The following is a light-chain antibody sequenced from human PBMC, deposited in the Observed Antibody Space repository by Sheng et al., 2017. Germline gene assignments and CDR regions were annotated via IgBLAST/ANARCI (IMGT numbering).Light chain of an antibody. CDR2: QDS. V-gene: IGLV3-1*01. J-gene: IGLJ3*02. CDR1: KLGDKY. Sequence: SYELTQPPSVSVSPGQTASITCSGDKLGDKYACWYQQKPGQSPLLVIYQDSKRPSGISERFSGSNSGNTATLTISGTQALDEADYYCQAWDRSTVVFGGGTKLTVI. CDR3: QAWDRSTVV.